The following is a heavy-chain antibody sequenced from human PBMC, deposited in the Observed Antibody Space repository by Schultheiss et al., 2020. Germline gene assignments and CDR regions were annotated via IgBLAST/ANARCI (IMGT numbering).Heavy chain of an antibody. J-gene: IGHJ3*02. CDR1: GYSISSGYY. Sequence: SETLSLTCAVSGYSISSGYYWGWIRQPPGKGLEWIGSIYHSGSTYYNPSLKSRVTISVDTSKNQFSLKLSSVTAADTAVYYCARAWHYDSSVPDDAFDIWGQGTMVTVSS. CDR3: ARAWHYDSSVPDDAFDI. D-gene: IGHD3-22*01. V-gene: IGHV4-38-2*01. CDR2: IYHSGST.